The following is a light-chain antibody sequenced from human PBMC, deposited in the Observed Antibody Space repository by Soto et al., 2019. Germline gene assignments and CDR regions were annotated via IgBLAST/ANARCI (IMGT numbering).Light chain of an antibody. CDR3: QQSNRAGT. V-gene: IGKV1-39*01. CDR2: AAS. CDR1: QSISSY. Sequence: DIQMTQSPSSLSASVGDRVTISCRASQSISSYLNWYQQKPGKAPKLLIYAASSLQSGVPSRFSGSGSGTDFTLTISSLQPGDFATYYCQQSNRAGTFGGGTKVDIK. J-gene: IGKJ4*01.